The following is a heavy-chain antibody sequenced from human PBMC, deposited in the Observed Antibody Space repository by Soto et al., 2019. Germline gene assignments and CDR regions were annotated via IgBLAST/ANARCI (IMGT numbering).Heavy chain of an antibody. CDR3: TTDGYYYDSSGYYYPTFYYFDY. J-gene: IGHJ4*02. CDR2: IKSKTDGGTT. D-gene: IGHD3-22*01. CDR1: GFTFSNAW. Sequence: GGSLRLSCAASGFTFSNAWMNWVRQAPGKGLEWVGRIKSKTDGGTTDYAAPVKGRFTISRDDSKNTLYLQMNSLKTEDTAVYYCTTDGYYYDSSGYYYPTFYYFDYWGQGTLVTVSS. V-gene: IGHV3-15*07.